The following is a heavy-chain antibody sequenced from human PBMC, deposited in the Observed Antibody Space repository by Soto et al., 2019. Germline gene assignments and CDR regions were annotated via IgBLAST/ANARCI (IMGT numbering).Heavy chain of an antibody. D-gene: IGHD7-27*01. CDR3: AKSEELGTFMDYYNGLDV. J-gene: IGHJ6*02. CDR1: GFTFSSYG. Sequence: GGSLRLSCAASGFTFSSYGMHWVRQAPGKGLEWVAVISYGGRTKKYADSVKGRFTISRDNSKETLYLEMNNLRAEDTAVYYCAKSEELGTFMDYYNGLDVWGLGTTVTVSS. V-gene: IGHV3-30*18. CDR2: ISYGGRTK.